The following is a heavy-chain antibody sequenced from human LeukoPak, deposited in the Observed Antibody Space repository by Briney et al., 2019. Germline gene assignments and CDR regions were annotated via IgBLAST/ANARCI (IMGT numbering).Heavy chain of an antibody. D-gene: IGHD1-26*01. CDR3: ARRSSGSYVGYYYYGMDV. Sequence: SETLSLTCTVSGGSISSSSYYWGWIRQPPGKGLEWIGSIYYSGSTYYNPSLKSRVTISVDTSKHQFSLKLSSVTAADTAVYYCARRSSGSYVGYYYYGMDVWGQGTTVTVSS. CDR1: GGSISSSSYY. CDR2: IYYSGST. J-gene: IGHJ6*02. V-gene: IGHV4-39*01.